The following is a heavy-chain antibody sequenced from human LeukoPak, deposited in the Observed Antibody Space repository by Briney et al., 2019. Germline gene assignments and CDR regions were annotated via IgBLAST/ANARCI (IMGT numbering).Heavy chain of an antibody. J-gene: IGHJ4*02. Sequence: GGSLRLSCAASGFTFSSYAMHWVRQAPGKGLEGVAVISYDGSNKYYADSVKGRFTISRDNSKNTLYLQMNSLRAEDTAVYYCARTSRGYGDYFDYWGQGTLVTVSS. V-gene: IGHV3-30-3*01. CDR2: ISYDGSNK. D-gene: IGHD4-17*01. CDR1: GFTFSSYA. CDR3: ARTSRGYGDYFDY.